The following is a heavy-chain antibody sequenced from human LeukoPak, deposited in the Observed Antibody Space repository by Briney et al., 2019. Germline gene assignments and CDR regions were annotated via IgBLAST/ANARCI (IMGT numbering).Heavy chain of an antibody. Sequence: PSETLSLTCTDSGGSISSYYWSWIRQPPGKGLEWIGYIYYSGRTNYNPSLKSRVTISVDTSKNQFSLKLNSVTAADTAVYYCAISSSWFHNTFDYWGQGTLVTVSS. CDR3: AISSSWFHNTFDY. V-gene: IGHV4-59*01. CDR2: IYYSGRT. CDR1: GGSISSYY. D-gene: IGHD6-13*01. J-gene: IGHJ4*02.